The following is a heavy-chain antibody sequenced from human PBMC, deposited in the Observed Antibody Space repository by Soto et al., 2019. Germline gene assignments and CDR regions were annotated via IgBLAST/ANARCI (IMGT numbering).Heavy chain of an antibody. J-gene: IGHJ3*02. CDR1: GGSISSGGYY. CDR3: ARGAVMGAFDI. D-gene: IGHD1-26*01. CDR2: IYYSGST. V-gene: IGHV4-31*03. Sequence: PSETLSLTCTVSGGSISSGGYYWSWIRQHPGKGLEWIGYIYYSGSTYYNPSLKSRVTISVDTSKNQFSLKLSSVTAADTAVYYCARGAVMGAFDIWGQGTMVTVSS.